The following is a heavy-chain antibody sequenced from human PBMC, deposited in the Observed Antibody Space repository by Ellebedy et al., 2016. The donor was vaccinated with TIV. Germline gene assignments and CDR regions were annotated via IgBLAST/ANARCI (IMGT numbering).Heavy chain of an antibody. CDR2: MNPNSGNT. Sequence: ASVKVSXXASGYTFTSYDINWVRQATGQGLEWMGWMNPNSGNTGYAQKFQGRVTMTRNTSISTAYMELSSLRSEDTAVYYCAKGATMVRGVADAFDIWGQGTMVTVSS. D-gene: IGHD3-10*01. CDR3: AKGATMVRGVADAFDI. CDR1: GYTFTSYD. V-gene: IGHV1-8*01. J-gene: IGHJ3*02.